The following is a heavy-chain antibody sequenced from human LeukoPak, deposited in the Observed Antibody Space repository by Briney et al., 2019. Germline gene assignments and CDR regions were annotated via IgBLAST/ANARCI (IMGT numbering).Heavy chain of an antibody. CDR2: ISGSGGST. J-gene: IGHJ4*02. CDR3: ARDKWLVLGGDY. CDR1: GFTFSSYA. D-gene: IGHD6-19*01. V-gene: IGHV3-23*01. Sequence: GGSLRLSCAASGFTFSSYAMSWVRQAPGKGLEWVSAISGSGGSTYYADSVKGRLTISRDNSKNTLYLQMNSLRAEDTAVYYCARDKWLVLGGDYWGQGTLVTVSS.